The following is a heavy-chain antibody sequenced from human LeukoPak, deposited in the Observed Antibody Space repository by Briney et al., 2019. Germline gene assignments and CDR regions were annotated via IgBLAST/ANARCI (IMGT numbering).Heavy chain of an antibody. CDR2: VSGSGITT. Sequence: PGGSLRLSCAASGFTSGNYAMSWVRQAPGKGLEWVASVSGSGITTYYADSVKGRLTISRDNSKNTLSLQMNSLGAEDTAVYYCAKERQTLFFDYWGQGTLVTVSS. CDR1: GFTSGNYA. J-gene: IGHJ4*02. V-gene: IGHV3-23*01. CDR3: AKERQTLFFDY.